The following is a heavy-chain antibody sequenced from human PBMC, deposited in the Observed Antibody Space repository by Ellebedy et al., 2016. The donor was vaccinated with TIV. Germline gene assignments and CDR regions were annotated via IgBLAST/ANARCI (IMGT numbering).Heavy chain of an antibody. Sequence: GGSLRLSXAASGFTFSMYWMGWVRQAPGKGLEWVANIKEDGSEKNYVDSVKRRFTISRDNTQNSLYLQMNSLRAEDTAVYYCVSQYGRPQNYWGQGTLVTVSS. V-gene: IGHV3-7*02. D-gene: IGHD6-6*01. CDR1: GFTFSMYW. J-gene: IGHJ4*02. CDR3: VSQYGRPQNY. CDR2: IKEDGSEK.